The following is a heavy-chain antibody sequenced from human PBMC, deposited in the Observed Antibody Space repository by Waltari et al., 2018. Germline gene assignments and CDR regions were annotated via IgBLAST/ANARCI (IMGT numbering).Heavy chain of an antibody. CDR1: GFSLSTSGVG. CDR3: AHRHPAHYHTVVFDY. V-gene: IGHV2-5*02. CDR2: IYWDDDK. Sequence: QITLKESGPTPVKPTQTLTLTCTFSGFSLSTSGVGVGWIRQPPGKALEWLALIYWDDDKRYSPSLKSRLTITKDTSKNQVVLTMTNMDPVDTATYYCAHRHPAHYHTVVFDYWGQGTLVTVSS. D-gene: IGHD2-15*01. J-gene: IGHJ4*02.